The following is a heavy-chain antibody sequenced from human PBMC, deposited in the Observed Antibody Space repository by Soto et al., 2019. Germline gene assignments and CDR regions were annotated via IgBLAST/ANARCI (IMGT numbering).Heavy chain of an antibody. CDR3: AKETPWGVAGLDY. CDR2: INWDGGST. CDR1: GFTFDDYT. D-gene: IGHD6-19*01. V-gene: IGHV3-43*01. J-gene: IGHJ4*02. Sequence: EVQLVESGGVVVQPGGSLRLSCAASGFTFDDYTMHWVRQAPGKGLEWISLINWDGGSTYYADSVKGRFTISRDNSNNSLYLQMNSLRTEDTALYYCAKETPWGVAGLDYGGQGTLVTVSS.